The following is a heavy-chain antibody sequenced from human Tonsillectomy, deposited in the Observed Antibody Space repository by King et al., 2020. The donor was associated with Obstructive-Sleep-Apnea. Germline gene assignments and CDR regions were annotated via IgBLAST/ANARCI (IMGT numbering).Heavy chain of an antibody. CDR3: ARVPYITGWSGWFDP. CDR2: IYYSGRT. CDR1: GGSISSSSYD. D-gene: IGHD6-19*01. V-gene: IGHV4-39*07. J-gene: IGHJ5*02. Sequence: HLQLQESGPGLVKPSETLSLTCTVSGGSISSSSYDWGWIRQPPGKGLGWIGSIYYSGRTNYNPSLKSRVTISIDTSKNQFSLKRSSGTAADTAVYYCARVPYITGWSGWFDPWGQGTLVTVSS.